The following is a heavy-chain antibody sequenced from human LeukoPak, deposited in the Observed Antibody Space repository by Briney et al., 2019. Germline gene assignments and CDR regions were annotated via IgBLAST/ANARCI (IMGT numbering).Heavy chain of an antibody. D-gene: IGHD1-1*01. J-gene: IGHJ4*02. CDR3: ARNEWGSYYFDY. CDR1: GFTFNSYS. CDR2: ISGSSGYI. Sequence: KPGGSLILSCAASGFTFNSYSMNWVRQAPGKGLEWVSSISGSSGYIYYADSVKGRFTISRDNAKNSLYLQMNSLRAEDTAVYYCARNEWGSYYFDYWGQGTLVTVSS. V-gene: IGHV3-21*01.